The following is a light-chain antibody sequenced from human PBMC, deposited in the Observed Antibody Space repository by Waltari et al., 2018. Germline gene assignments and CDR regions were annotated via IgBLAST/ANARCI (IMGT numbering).Light chain of an antibody. CDR3: CSYAGSSTLV. J-gene: IGLJ3*02. V-gene: IGLV2-23*01. CDR1: GIDVGRYNL. CDR2: EGS. Sequence: SALTHPASLSGSPGRSITSSCTATGIDVGRYNLVSWYQQHPGKAPKLMIYEGSKRPSGVSNRFSGSKSGNTASLTISGLQAEDEADYYCCSYAGSSTLVFGGGTKLTVL.